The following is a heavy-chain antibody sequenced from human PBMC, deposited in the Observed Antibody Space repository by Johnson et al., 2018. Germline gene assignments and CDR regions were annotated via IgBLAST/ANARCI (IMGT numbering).Heavy chain of an antibody. Sequence: QVQLQQWGAGLLKXSETXSLXCAVYGGSFSGYYWSWIRQPPGKGLEWIGEINHSGSTNYNPSLTSRVTISVHTSKNQFSLKLSAVTAADPAVYYCARGRSRFDFGVVSYYYYGMDVWGQGTTVTVSS. D-gene: IGHD3-3*01. CDR1: GGSFSGYY. J-gene: IGHJ6*02. V-gene: IGHV4-34*01. CDR3: ARGRSRFDFGVVSYYYYGMDV. CDR2: INHSGST.